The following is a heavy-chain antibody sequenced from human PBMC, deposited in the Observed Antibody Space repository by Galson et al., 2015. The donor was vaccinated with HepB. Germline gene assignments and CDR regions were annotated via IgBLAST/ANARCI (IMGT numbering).Heavy chain of an antibody. D-gene: IGHD6-19*01. Sequence: SLRLSCAASGFTFSSYGMHWVRQAPGKGLEWVAVISYDGSNKYYADSVKGRFTISRDNSKNTLYLQMNSLRAEDTAVYYCAKDVVFRIAVAGTAFDYWGQGTLVTVSS. V-gene: IGHV3-30*18. CDR2: ISYDGSNK. CDR3: AKDVVFRIAVAGTAFDY. J-gene: IGHJ4*02. CDR1: GFTFSSYG.